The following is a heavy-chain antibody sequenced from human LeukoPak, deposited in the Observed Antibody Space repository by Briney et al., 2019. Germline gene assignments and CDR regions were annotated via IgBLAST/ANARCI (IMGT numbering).Heavy chain of an antibody. CDR2: ISSSSSYI. J-gene: IGHJ3*02. CDR1: GFTFSSYS. V-gene: IGHV3-21*01. Sequence: PGGSLRLSCAASGFTFSSYSMNWVRQAPGKGLEWVSSISSSSSYIYYADSVKGRFTISRDNAKNSLYLQMNSLRAEDTAVYYCARAGSGLSVRDAFDIWGQGTMVTVSS. CDR3: ARAGSGLSVRDAFDI. D-gene: IGHD6-19*01.